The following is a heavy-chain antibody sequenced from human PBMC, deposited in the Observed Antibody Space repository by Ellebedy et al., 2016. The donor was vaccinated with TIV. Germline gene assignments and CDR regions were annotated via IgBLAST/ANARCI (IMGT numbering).Heavy chain of an antibody. CDR2: IYPGVSDT. Sequence: GESLKISCKGSGYRFASSWIGWVRQMPGKGLDWVGIIYPGVSDTRYSPSFQGQVTISVDKSLSTAFLQWSSLKASDSAMYYCARDAGSGDYFDYWGRGTLVTVSS. V-gene: IGHV5-51*01. D-gene: IGHD4-17*01. CDR3: ARDAGSGDYFDY. CDR1: GYRFASSW. J-gene: IGHJ4*02.